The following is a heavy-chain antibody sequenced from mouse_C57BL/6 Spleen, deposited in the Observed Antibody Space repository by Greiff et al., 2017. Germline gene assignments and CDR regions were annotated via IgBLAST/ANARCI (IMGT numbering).Heavy chain of an antibody. CDR1: GFTFSSYT. CDR2: ISGGGGNT. J-gene: IGHJ1*03. V-gene: IGHV5-9*01. D-gene: IGHD1-1*01. Sequence: EVKLMESGGGLVKPGGSLKLSCAASGFTFSSYTMSWVRQTPEKRLEWVATISGGGGNTYYPDSVKGRFTISRDNAKNTLYLQMSSLRSEDTALYYCARNYSSSYWYFDVWGTGTTVTVSS. CDR3: ARNYSSSYWYFDV.